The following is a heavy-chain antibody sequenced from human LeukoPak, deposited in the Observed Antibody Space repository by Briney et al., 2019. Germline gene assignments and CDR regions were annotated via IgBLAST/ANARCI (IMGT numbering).Heavy chain of an antibody. CDR1: GYTFTSYG. V-gene: IGHV1-18*01. D-gene: IGHD6-13*01. Sequence: ASVKLSCKASGYTFTSYGNSWVRQAPGQGLEWMGWISDYNGNTNYAQKLQGRVTMTTDTSTSTAYMELRSLRSDDTAVYYCARDVVGSSWQYWGQGTLVTVSS. CDR2: ISDYNGNT. CDR3: ARDVVGSSWQY. J-gene: IGHJ4*02.